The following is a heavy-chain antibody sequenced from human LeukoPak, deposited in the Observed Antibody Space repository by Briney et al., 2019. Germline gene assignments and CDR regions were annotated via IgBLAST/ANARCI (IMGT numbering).Heavy chain of an antibody. CDR3: ARARELGYNYGRHGFDY. CDR2: IYYSGST. V-gene: IGHV4-39*07. CDR1: SGSISSNTYY. J-gene: IGHJ4*02. Sequence: PSETLSLTCTVSSGSISSNTYYWGWLRQPPGKGLEWIGSIYYSGSTYYNPSLKSRVIISVDTSRNQFSLKLNPVTAADTAVYYCARARELGYNYGRHGFDYWGQGTLVTVSS. D-gene: IGHD5-18*01.